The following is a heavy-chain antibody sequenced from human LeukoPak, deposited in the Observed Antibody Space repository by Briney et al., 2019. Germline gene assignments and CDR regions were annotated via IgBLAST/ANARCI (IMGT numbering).Heavy chain of an antibody. Sequence: AGSLRFSCAASGFTLSSYWMSWVRQAPGKGLEWVANIKQDGSEKYYVDSVKGRFTISRDNAKNSLYLQMISLRAEDTAVYYCARDPGVNYYDSSGYSFPWGQGTLVTVSS. D-gene: IGHD3-22*01. CDR2: IKQDGSEK. CDR3: ARDPGVNYYDSSGYSFP. J-gene: IGHJ5*02. V-gene: IGHV3-7*01. CDR1: GFTLSSYW.